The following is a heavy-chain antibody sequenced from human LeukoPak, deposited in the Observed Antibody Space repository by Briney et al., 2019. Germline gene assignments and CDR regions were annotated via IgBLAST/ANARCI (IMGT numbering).Heavy chain of an antibody. CDR3: ARGSVGATTAAY. CDR2: ISSGSSTI. Sequence: PGGSLRLSCAASGFTFSSYAMSWVRQAPGKGLEWVSYISSGSSTIYYADSVKGRFTISRDNAKNSLYLQMNSLRAEDTAVYYCARGSVGATTAAYWGQGTMVTVSS. V-gene: IGHV3-48*01. D-gene: IGHD1-26*01. J-gene: IGHJ3*01. CDR1: GFTFSSYA.